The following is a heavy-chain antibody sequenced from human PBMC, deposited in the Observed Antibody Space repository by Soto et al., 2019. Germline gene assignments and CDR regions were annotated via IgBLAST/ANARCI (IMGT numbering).Heavy chain of an antibody. V-gene: IGHV3-30-3*01. Sequence: PGGSLRLSCAAPGFTFSSYAMHWVRQAPGNGLEWVAVISYDGSNKYYADSVKGRFTISRDNSKNTLYLQMNSLRAEDTAVYYCAGESVVWGAFDIWGQGTMVTVS. D-gene: IGHD2-15*01. CDR2: ISYDGSNK. CDR1: GFTFSSYA. CDR3: AGESVVWGAFDI. J-gene: IGHJ3*02.